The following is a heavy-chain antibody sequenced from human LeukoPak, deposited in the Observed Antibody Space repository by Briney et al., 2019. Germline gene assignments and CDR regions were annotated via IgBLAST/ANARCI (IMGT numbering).Heavy chain of an antibody. CDR2: IYYSGNT. Sequence: KPSETLSLTCTVSGGSISTYYWSWIRQPPGKGLEWIGYIYYSGNTNYNPSLKSRVTISVDTSKNQFSLKLPSVTAADTAVYYCARAPIPGYGHYYFDYWGQGTLVTVSS. V-gene: IGHV4-59*08. J-gene: IGHJ4*02. CDR1: GGSISTYY. CDR3: ARAPIPGYGHYYFDY. D-gene: IGHD5-18*01.